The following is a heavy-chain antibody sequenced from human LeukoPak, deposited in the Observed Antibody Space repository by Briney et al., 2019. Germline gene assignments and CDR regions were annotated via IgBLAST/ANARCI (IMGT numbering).Heavy chain of an antibody. Sequence: GGSLRLSCAASGFTVSSNYMSWVRQAPGKGLEWVSVIYSGGSTYYADSVKGRFTISRDNSKNTLYLQMNSLRAEDTAVYYCASLGGIYYYDSSGYWTYWGQGTLVTVFS. V-gene: IGHV3-53*01. CDR2: IYSGGST. D-gene: IGHD3-22*01. CDR3: ASLGGIYYYDSSGYWTY. J-gene: IGHJ4*02. CDR1: GFTVSSNY.